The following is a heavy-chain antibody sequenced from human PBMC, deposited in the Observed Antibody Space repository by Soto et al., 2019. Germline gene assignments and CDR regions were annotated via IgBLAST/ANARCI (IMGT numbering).Heavy chain of an antibody. J-gene: IGHJ4*02. CDR2: ISYDENNK. CDR1: GFTFSSYA. CDR3: ARTYRSGWYYFDH. Sequence: QVQLVESGGGVVQPGRSLRLSCAASGFTFSSYAMHWVRQAPGKGLEWVAVISYDENNKNYADSVKGRFTISRDIPKNTLYLQMNSLRAEDTAVYYCARTYRSGWYYFDHWGQGTLVTVSS. V-gene: IGHV3-30-3*01. D-gene: IGHD6-19*01.